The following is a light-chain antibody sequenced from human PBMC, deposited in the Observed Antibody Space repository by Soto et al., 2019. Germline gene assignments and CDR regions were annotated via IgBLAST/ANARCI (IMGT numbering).Light chain of an antibody. V-gene: IGLV3-21*02. CDR3: QVWDTDSDHYV. J-gene: IGLJ1*01. Sequence: SYELTQPSSVSVAPGQTARIPCGGDNIGTKSVHWYRQRPGQAPVLVVYDDTSRPSGTPDRVSGSNSGNMATLTISRVEAGDEADYYCQVWDTDSDHYVFGGGTKVTVL. CDR2: DDT. CDR1: NIGTKS.